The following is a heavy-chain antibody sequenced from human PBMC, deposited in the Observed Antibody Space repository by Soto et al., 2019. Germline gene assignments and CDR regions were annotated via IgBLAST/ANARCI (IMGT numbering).Heavy chain of an antibody. CDR1: GFTFSGYY. CDR2: SRNKDNSYYT. Sequence: EVQLVESGGGLVQPGGSLRLSCAASGFTFSGYYMDWVRQAPGKGLGWIGRSRNKDNSYYTEYAASAKGRFIISRDESRSSLYLQINSLKTEATAVYYCALYSGSYRRGLDYWGQGTLVTVSS. J-gene: IGHJ4*02. CDR3: ALYSGSYRRGLDY. D-gene: IGHD1-26*01. V-gene: IGHV3-72*01.